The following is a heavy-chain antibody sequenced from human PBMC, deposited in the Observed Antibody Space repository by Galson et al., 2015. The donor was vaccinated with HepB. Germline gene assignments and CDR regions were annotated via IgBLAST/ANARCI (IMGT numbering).Heavy chain of an antibody. Sequence: ETLSLTCTVSGGSISSYYWSWIRQPPGKGLEWIGYIYYSGNTYYNPSLKSRVTISVDTSKNQFTLKLSSVTAADTAVYYCARPNRHTGMVGGFDIWGQGTMVTVSS. J-gene: IGHJ3*02. CDR1: GGSISSYY. CDR2: IYYSGNT. CDR3: ARPNRHTGMVGGFDI. D-gene: IGHD5-18*01. V-gene: IGHV4-59*04.